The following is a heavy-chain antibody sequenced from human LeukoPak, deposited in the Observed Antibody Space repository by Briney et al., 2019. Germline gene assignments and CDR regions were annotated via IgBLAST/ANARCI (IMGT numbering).Heavy chain of an antibody. V-gene: IGHV4-59*01. Sequence: PSETLSLTCTVSGDSISDYYFNWIRHSPGKGLEWIGYIFYSGITNYNPSLKSRVTISVDTSKNQFSLKLSSVTAADTAVYYCARRARENRAYYFDYWGQGALVTVSS. CDR2: IFYSGIT. CDR3: ARRARENRAYYFDY. J-gene: IGHJ4*02. CDR1: GDSISDYY.